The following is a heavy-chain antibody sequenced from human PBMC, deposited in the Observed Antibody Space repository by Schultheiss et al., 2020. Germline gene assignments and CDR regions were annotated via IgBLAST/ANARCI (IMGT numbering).Heavy chain of an antibody. CDR3: TTRQGQGELYY. Sequence: GGSLRLSCKGSGYTFNTYWIGWVRQMPGKGLEWMGIIYPDDSDTRYSPSFQGQVTISADKSTNAAHLQWSSLKASDTAMYYCTTRQGQGELYYWGQGTLVTVAS. V-gene: IGHV5-51*01. D-gene: IGHD1-7*01. CDR1: GYTFNTYW. J-gene: IGHJ4*02. CDR2: IYPDDSDT.